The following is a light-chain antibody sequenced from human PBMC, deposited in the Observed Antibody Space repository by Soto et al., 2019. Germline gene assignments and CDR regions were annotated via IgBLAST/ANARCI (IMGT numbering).Light chain of an antibody. CDR1: KSDISVYDF. CDR2: EVV. J-gene: IGLJ1*01. V-gene: IGLV2-8*01. Sequence: QSGVTQHPCASGSPGQSVTISCPGTKSDISVYDFVSWYQHHPGKAPRLIIYEVVQRPSGVPDRFSGSKSGNTASLTVSGLQAADEADYFCKSYAGSNTYVFGSGTKVTAL. CDR3: KSYAGSNTYV.